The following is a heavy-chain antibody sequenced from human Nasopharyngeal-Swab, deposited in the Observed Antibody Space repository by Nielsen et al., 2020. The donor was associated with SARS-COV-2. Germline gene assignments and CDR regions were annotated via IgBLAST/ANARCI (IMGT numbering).Heavy chain of an antibody. J-gene: IGHJ6*03. CDR2: IIPIFGTA. CDR3: ARGGITMVRGVIINYYYYYMDV. D-gene: IGHD3-10*01. Sequence: WVRQAPGQGLEWMGGIIPIFGTANYAQKFQGRVTITADESTSTAYMELSSLGSEDTAVYYCARGGITMVRGVIINYYYYYMDVWGKGTTVTVSS. V-gene: IGHV1-69*01.